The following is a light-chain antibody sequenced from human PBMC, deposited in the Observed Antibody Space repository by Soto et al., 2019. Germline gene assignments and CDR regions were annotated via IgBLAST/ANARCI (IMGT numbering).Light chain of an antibody. CDR1: QSVSSTY. CDR2: GAS. J-gene: IGKJ1*01. Sequence: EIVLTQSPVTLSLSPGERATLSCRASQSVSSTYLAWYQQKPGQAPRLLIYGASSRATDIPDRFSGSGSGTDFTLTISRLEPEDFAVYYCQQYGSSPPWTFGQGTKVEIK. V-gene: IGKV3-20*01. CDR3: QQYGSSPPWT.